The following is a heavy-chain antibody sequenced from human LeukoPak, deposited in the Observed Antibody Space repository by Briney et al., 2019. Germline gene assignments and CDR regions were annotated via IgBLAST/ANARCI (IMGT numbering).Heavy chain of an antibody. CDR1: GYTFTGYY. Sequence: ASVKVSCKASGYTFTGYYMHWVRQAPGQGLEWMGWINPNSGGTNYAQKFQGRVTMTRDTSISTAYVELSRLRSDDTAVYYCAREQIVVVPAATGALDYWGQGTLVTVSS. J-gene: IGHJ4*02. CDR3: AREQIVVVPAATGALDY. CDR2: INPNSGGT. D-gene: IGHD2-2*01. V-gene: IGHV1-2*02.